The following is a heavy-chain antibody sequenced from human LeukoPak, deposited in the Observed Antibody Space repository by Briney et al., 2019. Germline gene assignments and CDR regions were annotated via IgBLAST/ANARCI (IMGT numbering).Heavy chain of an antibody. D-gene: IGHD3-9*01. CDR1: GGSISSSSYY. CDR2: IYYSGYYSGST. V-gene: IGHV4-39*01. Sequence: PSETLSLTCTVSGGSISSSSYYWGWIRQPPGKGLEWIGSIYYSGYYSGSTYYNPSLKSRVTISVDTSKNQFSLKLSSVTAADTAVYYCASRYFDWSIDYWGQGTLVTVPS. J-gene: IGHJ4*02. CDR3: ASRYFDWSIDY.